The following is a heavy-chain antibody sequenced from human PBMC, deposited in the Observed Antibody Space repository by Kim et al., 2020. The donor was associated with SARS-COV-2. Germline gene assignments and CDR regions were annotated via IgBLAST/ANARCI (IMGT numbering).Heavy chain of an antibody. J-gene: IGHJ6*02. D-gene: IGHD6-19*01. V-gene: IGHV4-59*01. CDR2: IYYSGST. Sequence: SETLSLTCTVSGGSISSYYWSWIRQPPGKGLEWIGYIYYSGSTNYNPSLKSRVTISVDTSKNQFSLKLSSVTAADTAVYYCVLIAVVGNGMDVWGQGTTVTVSS. CDR1: GGSISSYY. CDR3: VLIAVVGNGMDV.